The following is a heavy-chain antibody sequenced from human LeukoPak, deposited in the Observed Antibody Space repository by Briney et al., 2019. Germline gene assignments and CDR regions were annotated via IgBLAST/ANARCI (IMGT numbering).Heavy chain of an antibody. V-gene: IGHV3-20*04. J-gene: IGHJ5*02. CDR3: ATEADDGTYGGWFDP. D-gene: IGHD4-17*01. CDR2: INWNGGRT. CDR1: GFSFDEYA. Sequence: GGSLRLSCEASGFSFDEYAMSWVRQAPGKGLEWVSSINWNGGRTAYADSVKGRFTISRDNAKNSLFLQMNRLRGDDTAMYYCATEADDGTYGGWFDPWGQGTQVTVSS.